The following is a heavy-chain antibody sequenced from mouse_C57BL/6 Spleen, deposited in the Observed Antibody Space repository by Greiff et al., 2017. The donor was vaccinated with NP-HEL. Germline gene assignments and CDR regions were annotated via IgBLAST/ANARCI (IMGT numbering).Heavy chain of an antibody. V-gene: IGHV1-52*01. D-gene: IGHD2-2*01. CDR3: ARGGGYRHYFDY. CDR2: IDPSDSET. J-gene: IGHJ2*01. CDR1: GYTFTSYW. Sequence: QVQLQQPGAELVRPGSSVKLSCKASGYTFTSYWMHWVKQRPIQGLEWIGNIDPSDSETHYNQKFKDKATLTVDKSSSTAYMQLSSLTSEDSAVYYCARGGGYRHYFDYWGQGTTLTVSS.